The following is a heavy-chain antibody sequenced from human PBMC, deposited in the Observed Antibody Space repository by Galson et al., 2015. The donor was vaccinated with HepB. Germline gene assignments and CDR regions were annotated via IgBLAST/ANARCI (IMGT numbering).Heavy chain of an antibody. CDR2: MNPNSGNT. J-gene: IGHJ5*02. V-gene: IGHV1-8*01. CDR3: ARGQTPPLSAYYYGSGRVAFDP. Sequence: SVKVSCKASGYTFTSYDINWVRQATGQGLEWMGWMNPNSGNTGYAQKFQGRVTMTRNTSISTAYMELSSLRSEDTAVYYCARGQTPPLSAYYYGSGRVAFDPWGQGTLVTVSS. D-gene: IGHD3-10*01. CDR1: GYTFTSYD.